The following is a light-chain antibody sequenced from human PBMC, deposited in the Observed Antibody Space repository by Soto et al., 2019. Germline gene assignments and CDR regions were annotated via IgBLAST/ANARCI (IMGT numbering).Light chain of an antibody. CDR3: SSYTSSSTYV. CDR1: RSDVGGYNY. Sequence: QSALTQPASVSGSPGQSITISCTGTRSDVGGYNYVYWHQQHPGKAPKLMIYDVTNRPSGVSDRFSGSKSGNTASLTISVLQDEDEADYYCSSYTSSSTYVFGAGTKLTVL. CDR2: DVT. V-gene: IGLV2-14*01. J-gene: IGLJ1*01.